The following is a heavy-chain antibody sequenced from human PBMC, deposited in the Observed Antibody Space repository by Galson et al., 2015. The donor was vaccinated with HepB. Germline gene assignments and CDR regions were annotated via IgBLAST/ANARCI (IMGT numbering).Heavy chain of an antibody. CDR3: AKDGTPSGYDYLDY. CDR2: ISYDGSNK. Sequence: SLRLSCAASGFTFSSYGMHWVRQAPGKGLEWVAVISYDGSNKYYADSVKGRFTISRDNSKNTLYLQMNSLRAEDTAVYYCAKDGTPSGYDYLDYWGQGTLVTVSS. V-gene: IGHV3-30*18. CDR1: GFTFSSYG. J-gene: IGHJ4*02. D-gene: IGHD5-12*01.